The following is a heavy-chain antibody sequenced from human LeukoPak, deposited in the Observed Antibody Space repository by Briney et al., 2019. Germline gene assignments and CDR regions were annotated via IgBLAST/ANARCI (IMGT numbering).Heavy chain of an antibody. V-gene: IGHV7-4-1*02. D-gene: IGHD3-10*01. CDR1: GYTFTSYA. Sequence: ASVKVSCKASGYTFTSYAMNWVRQAPGQGLEWMGWINTNTGNPTYAQGFTGRFVFSLDTSVSTAYLQISSLKAEDTAVYYCAREFIISGRVTMVRGVIEMRDYWGQGTLVTVSS. CDR3: AREFIISGRVTMVRGVIEMRDY. CDR2: INTNTGNP. J-gene: IGHJ4*02.